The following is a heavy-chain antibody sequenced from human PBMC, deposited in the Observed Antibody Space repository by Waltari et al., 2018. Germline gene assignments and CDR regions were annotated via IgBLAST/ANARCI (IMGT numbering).Heavy chain of an antibody. D-gene: IGHD1-26*01. CDR3: ARVEGYSGSYYFDY. Sequence: QVQLQESGPGLVKPSETLSLTCAVSGYSISSGYYWGWIRQPPGKGLEWVGSIYHRGGTYYNPSLKGRVTISVDTSKNQFTLKLSSVTAADTAVYYCARVEGYSGSYYFDYWGQGTLVTVSS. V-gene: IGHV4-38-2*01. CDR2: IYHRGGT. CDR1: GYSISSGYY. J-gene: IGHJ4*02.